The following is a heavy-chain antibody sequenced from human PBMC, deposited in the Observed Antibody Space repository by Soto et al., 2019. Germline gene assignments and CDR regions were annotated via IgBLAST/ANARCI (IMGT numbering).Heavy chain of an antibody. J-gene: IGHJ4*02. Sequence: WASVKVSCKASGYTFTSYYMHWVRQAPGQGLEWMGIINPSGGSTSYAQKFQGRVTMTRDTSTSTVYMELSSLRSEDTAVYYCARDGYYDSSGYYDYYFDYWGQGTLVTVS. D-gene: IGHD3-22*01. CDR1: GYTFTSYY. CDR2: INPSGGST. CDR3: ARDGYYDSSGYYDYYFDY. V-gene: IGHV1-46*01.